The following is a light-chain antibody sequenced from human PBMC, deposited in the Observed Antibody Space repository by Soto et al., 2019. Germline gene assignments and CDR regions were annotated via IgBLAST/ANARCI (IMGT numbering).Light chain of an antibody. CDR1: QDIATY. J-gene: IGKJ5*01. CDR3: QQYYSYLIT. V-gene: IGKV1-33*01. Sequence: DIQMTQSRSSLSASVGNRVTISCEASQDIATYLNWYQQKPGKAPNLLIYDASNLETGVPSRFSGGGSGTHFTFTISNLQPEDFATYYCQQYYSYLITFGQGTRLEIK. CDR2: DAS.